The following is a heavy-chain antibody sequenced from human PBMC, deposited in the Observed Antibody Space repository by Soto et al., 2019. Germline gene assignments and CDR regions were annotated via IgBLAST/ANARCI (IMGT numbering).Heavy chain of an antibody. Sequence: PGGSLRLSCVASGLTFSSYAMSWVRQAPGKGLEWVSAISGSGGSTFYADSVKGRFTISRDNSKNTLFLQMNSLRAEDTAVYYCAGRITVAGTLAYWGKGTLVTVSS. CDR2: ISGSGGST. CDR1: GLTFSSYA. J-gene: IGHJ4*02. D-gene: IGHD6-19*01. CDR3: AGRITVAGTLAY. V-gene: IGHV3-23*01.